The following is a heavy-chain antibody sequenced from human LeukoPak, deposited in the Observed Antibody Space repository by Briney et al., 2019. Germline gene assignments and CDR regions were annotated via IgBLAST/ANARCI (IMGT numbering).Heavy chain of an antibody. V-gene: IGHV1-2*02. Sequence: GASVKVSCKASGYTFTGYYMHWVRQAPGQGLEWMGWINPNSGGTNYAQKFQGRVTMTRDTSISTAYMELSRLRSDDTAEYYCARSPNTPYSSGWYESDYFDYWGQGTLVTVSS. D-gene: IGHD6-19*01. CDR1: GYTFTGYY. CDR3: ARSPNTPYSSGWYESDYFDY. J-gene: IGHJ4*02. CDR2: INPNSGGT.